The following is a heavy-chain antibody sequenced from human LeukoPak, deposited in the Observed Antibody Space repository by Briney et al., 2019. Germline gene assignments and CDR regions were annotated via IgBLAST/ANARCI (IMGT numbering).Heavy chain of an antibody. CDR1: GYTFTSYG. J-gene: IGHJ5*02. CDR3: ARAARGTYDILTGYYIESGGGFDP. V-gene: IGHV1-18*01. CDR2: ISAYNGNT. Sequence: ASVKVSCKASGYTFTSYGISWVRQAPGQGLEWMGWISAYNGNTNYAQKLQGRVTMTTDTSTSTAYMELRSLRSDDTAVYYCARAARGTYDILTGYYIESGGGFDPWGQGTLVTVSS. D-gene: IGHD3-9*01.